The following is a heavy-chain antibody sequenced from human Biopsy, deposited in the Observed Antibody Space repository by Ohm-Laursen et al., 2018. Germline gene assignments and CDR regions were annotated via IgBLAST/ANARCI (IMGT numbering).Heavy chain of an antibody. J-gene: IGHJ3*01. D-gene: IGHD5-18*01. CDR2: IYNNVST. V-gene: IGHV4-61*01. CDR1: GASVSSGSYD. Sequence: GTLSLTCTVSGASVSSGSYDWSWIRQPPGKGLEWIGNIYNNVSTKYNPSLRSRVTISADKSTNQFSLKLRSVTAADTAVYYCARGYAGLYEAFDFWGQGTVVTVAS. CDR3: ARGYAGLYEAFDF.